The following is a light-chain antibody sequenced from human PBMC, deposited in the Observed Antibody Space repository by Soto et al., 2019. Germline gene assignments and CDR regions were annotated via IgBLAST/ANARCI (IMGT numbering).Light chain of an antibody. V-gene: IGKV3-15*01. CDR3: QHYNNWPPWT. CDR2: GAS. J-gene: IGKJ1*01. CDR1: QSISSN. Sequence: DIVMTQSPATLSVSPGERATLSCRASQSISSNLAWYQQEPGQAPRLLIYGASTRAPGIPARFSGSGSGTEFTLTISSLQSEDFAVYYCQHYNNWPPWTFGQGTKVEIK.